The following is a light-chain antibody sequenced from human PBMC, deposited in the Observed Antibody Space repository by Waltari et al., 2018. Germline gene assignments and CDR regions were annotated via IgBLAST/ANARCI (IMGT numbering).Light chain of an antibody. CDR3: QQYNNWPPYT. J-gene: IGKJ2*01. CDR1: QSISNY. CDR2: AAS. V-gene: IGKV1-39*01. Sequence: DLQMTQSPVSLSASVGDRVTITCRASQSISNYLNWYQQKPGKVPKLLIYAASRLQSGVPSRFSGSGSGTEFTLTISSLQSEDFAVYYCQQYNNWPPYTFGQGTKLEIK.